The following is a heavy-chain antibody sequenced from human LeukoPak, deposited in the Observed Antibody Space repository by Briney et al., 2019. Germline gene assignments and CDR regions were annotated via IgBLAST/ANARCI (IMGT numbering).Heavy chain of an antibody. Sequence: GGSLRLSCAASGFTFSSYSMNWVRQAPGKGLEWVSSISSSSSYIYYADSVKGRFTISRDNAKNSLYLQMNSLRAEDTAVYYCARVHYYDSSGPYYFDYWGQGTLVTVSS. CDR3: ARVHYYDSSGPYYFDY. J-gene: IGHJ4*02. D-gene: IGHD3-22*01. V-gene: IGHV3-21*01. CDR2: ISSSSSYI. CDR1: GFTFSSYS.